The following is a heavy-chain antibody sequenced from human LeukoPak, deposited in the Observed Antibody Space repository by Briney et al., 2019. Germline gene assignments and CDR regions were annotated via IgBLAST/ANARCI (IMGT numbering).Heavy chain of an antibody. Sequence: GGSLRLSCAASGFTFSSYPMHWVRQAPRRGVEWVSLISYDGNNRYYASSVKGRFTISRDNSETALYLQLNSLRAEDAAVYYCARDRGALDYWGQGTLVTVSS. CDR1: GFTFSSYP. CDR3: ARDRGALDY. J-gene: IGHJ4*02. D-gene: IGHD4/OR15-4a*01. V-gene: IGHV3-30-3*01. CDR2: ISYDGNNR.